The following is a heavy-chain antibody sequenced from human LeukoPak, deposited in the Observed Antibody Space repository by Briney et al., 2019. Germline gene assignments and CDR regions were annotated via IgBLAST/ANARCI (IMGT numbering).Heavy chain of an antibody. CDR2: IYYSGTT. CDR3: ARPSREWLRHPFDY. CDR1: GGSISSSTYY. J-gene: IGHJ4*02. V-gene: IGHV4-39*07. Sequence: PSETLSLTCTVSGGSISSSTYYWAWVRQPPGKGLEWIASIYYSGTTYYNPSLKSRVTISVDTSRNQFSLNLSSVTAADTAVYYCARPSREWLRHPFDYWGQGTLVTVSS. D-gene: IGHD5-12*01.